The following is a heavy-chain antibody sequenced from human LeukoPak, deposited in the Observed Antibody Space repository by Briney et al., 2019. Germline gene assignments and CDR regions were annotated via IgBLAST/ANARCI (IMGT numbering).Heavy chain of an antibody. D-gene: IGHD6-6*01. CDR3: AKGIKQLVRGYYYYYMDV. CDR1: GFTFSSYA. CDR2: ISYDGSNK. J-gene: IGHJ6*03. Sequence: GGSLRLSCAASGFTFSSYAMHWVRQAPGKGLEWVAVISYDGSNKYYADSVKGRFTISRDNSKNTLYLQMNSLRAEDTAVYYCAKGIKQLVRGYYYYYMDVWGKGTTVTVSS. V-gene: IGHV3-30-3*01.